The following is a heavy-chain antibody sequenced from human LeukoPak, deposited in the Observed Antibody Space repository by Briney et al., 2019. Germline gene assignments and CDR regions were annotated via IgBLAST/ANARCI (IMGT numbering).Heavy chain of an antibody. Sequence: PSETLSLTCAVYGGSFSGYYWSWIRQPPGKGLEWIGEINNSGSTNYNPSLKSRVTISVDTSKNQFSLKLSSVTAADTAVYYCARGRGTIFGVVNPPPPFDPWGQGTLVTVSS. CDR3: ARGRGTIFGVVNPPPPFDP. CDR2: INNSGST. CDR1: GGSFSGYY. V-gene: IGHV4-34*01. J-gene: IGHJ5*02. D-gene: IGHD3-3*01.